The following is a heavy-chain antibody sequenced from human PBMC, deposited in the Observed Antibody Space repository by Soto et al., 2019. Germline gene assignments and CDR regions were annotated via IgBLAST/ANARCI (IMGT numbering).Heavy chain of an antibody. CDR1: GFTFSNYW. J-gene: IGHJ4*02. CDR3: VGESNGDY. Sequence: EVQLVESGGGLVQPGGSLRLSCAGSGFTFSNYWMHWVRQAPGKGLEWVSRIDHDGPTGYADAVRGRFTISRDNAENTVCRQMNRRQPGVRVVYYCVGESNGDYGGQGTVVTVTS. D-gene: IGHD2-21*01. CDR2: IDHDGPT. V-gene: IGHV3-74*01.